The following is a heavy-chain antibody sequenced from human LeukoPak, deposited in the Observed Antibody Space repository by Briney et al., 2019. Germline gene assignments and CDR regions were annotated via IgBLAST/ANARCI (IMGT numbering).Heavy chain of an antibody. V-gene: IGHV3-23*01. CDR2: ITGSDDKT. CDR1: GFTFSSFA. CDR3: AKGPHVGSGYHPDY. Sequence: GGSLSLSCAASGFTFSSFAMTWVRQAPGKGLEWVSTITGSDDKTYYADSVKGRFTISRDYSKNTLRLQMNSLTVEDTAIYYCAKGPHVGSGYHPDYWGQGTLVTVSS. D-gene: IGHD3-22*01. J-gene: IGHJ4*02.